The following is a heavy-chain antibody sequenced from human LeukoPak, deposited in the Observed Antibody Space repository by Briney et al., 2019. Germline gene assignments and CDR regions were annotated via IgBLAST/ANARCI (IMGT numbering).Heavy chain of an antibody. CDR2: IYYSGTT. J-gene: IGHJ5*02. CDR3: GRGYYGSGSYYKPA. V-gene: IGHV4-39*07. D-gene: IGHD3-10*01. Sequence: PSETLSLTCTVSGDSISDTTYYWGWIRQPPGKGLECIGTIYYSGTTYYNPSLKSRVTISVDTSKNQFSLKLTSVTAADTAVYYCGRGYYGSGSYYKPAWGQGTLVTVS. CDR1: GDSISDTTYY.